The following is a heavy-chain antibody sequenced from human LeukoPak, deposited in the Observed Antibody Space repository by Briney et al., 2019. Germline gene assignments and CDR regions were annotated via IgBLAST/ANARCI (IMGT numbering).Heavy chain of an antibody. J-gene: IGHJ4*02. CDR3: ARHYYGSGTPQAGYFDY. D-gene: IGHD3-10*01. Sequence: GGSLRLSCAASGFTFSSYSMNWVRQAPGKGLEWVSVIYSGGSTYYADSVKGRFTISRHNSKNTLYLQMNSLRAEDTAVYYCARHYYGSGTPQAGYFDYWGQGTLVTVSS. CDR2: IYSGGST. V-gene: IGHV3-53*04. CDR1: GFTFSSYS.